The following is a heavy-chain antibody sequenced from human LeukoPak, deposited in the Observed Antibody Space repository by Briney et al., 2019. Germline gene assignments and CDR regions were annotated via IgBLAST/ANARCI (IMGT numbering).Heavy chain of an antibody. CDR3: ARSSKYGFDY. CDR2: ISSGSTTI. J-gene: IGHJ4*02. Sequence: GQSLRLSCAASAFTLNMYSMNWVRQAPGKGLEWISYISSGSTTISYADSVKGRFTISRDNAKNSLYLQMHGLRDEDTAMYYCARSSKYGFDYWGQGTLVTVSS. D-gene: IGHD4-11*01. CDR1: AFTLNMYS. V-gene: IGHV3-48*02.